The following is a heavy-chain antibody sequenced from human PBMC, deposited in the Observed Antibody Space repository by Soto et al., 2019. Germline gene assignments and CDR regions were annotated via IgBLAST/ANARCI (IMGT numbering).Heavy chain of an antibody. Sequence: ASVKVSCKASGYTFTDYYIHWVRLAPGQGLDWMGWINPKSGLTSHAQNFRGRVTMTRDTSISTVYMELNRLTSDDRAIYYCARRDRSGPFDYWGQGTQVTVSS. J-gene: IGHJ4*02. CDR1: GYTFTDYY. CDR2: INPKSGLT. V-gene: IGHV1-2*02. CDR3: ARRDRSGPFDY.